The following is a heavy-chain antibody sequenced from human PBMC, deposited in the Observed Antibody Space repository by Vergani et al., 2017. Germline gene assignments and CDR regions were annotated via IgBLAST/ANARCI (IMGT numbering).Heavy chain of an antibody. V-gene: IGHV4-4*07. J-gene: IGHJ5*02. Sequence: VQLQESGPGLLKPSETLSLTCSVSGSSISSYFWSWIRQPAGKGLEWLGRVHTDGTAYYNPSLRTRVGLSADLSQSHFSLKMTSLNATDTAVYFWARDQCENHGPRGWFDPWGQGILVTVSS. CDR1: GSSISSYF. D-gene: IGHD2/OR15-2a*01. CDR3: ARDQCENHGPRGWFDP. CDR2: VHTDGTA.